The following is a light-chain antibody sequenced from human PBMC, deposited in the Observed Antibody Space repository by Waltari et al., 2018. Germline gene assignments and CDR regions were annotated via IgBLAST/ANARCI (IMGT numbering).Light chain of an antibody. Sequence: DIQMIQSPSSVSASLGDRVTITCRASQDIGRWLAWYQHKPGGAPNLLIFAASNLQNGVPARFSGSGSGTYFTLTINSLQPEDFATYYCQQTNTFPLTFGQGTKLEIK. CDR2: AAS. CDR3: QQTNTFPLT. V-gene: IGKV1-12*01. J-gene: IGKJ2*01. CDR1: QDIGRW.